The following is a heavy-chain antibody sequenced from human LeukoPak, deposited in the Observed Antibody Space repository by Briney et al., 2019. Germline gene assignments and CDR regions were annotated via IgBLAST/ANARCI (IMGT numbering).Heavy chain of an antibody. CDR1: GGSISSGGYS. CDR2: IYHSGST. D-gene: IGHD2-15*01. CDR3: ARLCDGSCYRHPQDY. Sequence: SETLSLTCAVSGGSISSGGYSWSWIRQPPGKGLEWIGYIYHSGSTYYNPSLKSRVTISVDTSKNQFSLKLSSVTAADTAVYYCARLCDGSCYRHPQDYWGQGTLVTVSS. V-gene: IGHV4-30-2*03. J-gene: IGHJ4*02.